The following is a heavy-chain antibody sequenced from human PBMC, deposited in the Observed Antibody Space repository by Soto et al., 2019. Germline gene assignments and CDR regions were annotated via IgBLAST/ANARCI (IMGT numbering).Heavy chain of an antibody. CDR1: GFTFSSYA. D-gene: IGHD2-15*01. CDR3: AKERSGGLQYYFDF. J-gene: IGHJ4*02. V-gene: IGHV3-23*01. Sequence: PGXSLRLSGAASGFTFSSYAISWVRQAPGKGLEWVSAISGSGGSTYYADSVKGRFTISRDNSKNTLYLQMNSLRAEDTAVYYCAKERSGGLQYYFDFWGQGTLVTVSS. CDR2: ISGSGGST.